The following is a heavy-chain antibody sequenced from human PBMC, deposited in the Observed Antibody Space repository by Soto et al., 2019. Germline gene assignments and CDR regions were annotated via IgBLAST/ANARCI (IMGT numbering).Heavy chain of an antibody. J-gene: IGHJ6*02. CDR1: GFTFSNAW. CDR2: IKSKTDGGTT. Sequence: VGSLRLSCAASGFTFSNAWMSWVRQAPGKGLEWVGRIKSKTDGGTTDYAAPVKGRFTISRDDSKNTLYLQMNSLKTEDTAVYYCTTRGNSPMDYYYYGMDVWGQGTTVTVSS. V-gene: IGHV3-15*01. D-gene: IGHD2-15*01. CDR3: TTRGNSPMDYYYYGMDV.